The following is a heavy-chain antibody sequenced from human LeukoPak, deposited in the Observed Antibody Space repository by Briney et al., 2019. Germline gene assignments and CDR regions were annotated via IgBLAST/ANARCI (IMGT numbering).Heavy chain of an antibody. CDR3: ARHVFRNWFDP. Sequence: SETLSLTCAVSGYSISSGYYWGWIRQPPGKGLEWIGSTYHSGSTYYNPSLKSRVTISVDTSKNQFSLKLSSVTAADTAVYYCARHVFRNWFDPWGQGTLVTVSS. D-gene: IGHD2-21*01. CDR1: GYSISSGYY. V-gene: IGHV4-38-2*01. CDR2: TYHSGST. J-gene: IGHJ5*02.